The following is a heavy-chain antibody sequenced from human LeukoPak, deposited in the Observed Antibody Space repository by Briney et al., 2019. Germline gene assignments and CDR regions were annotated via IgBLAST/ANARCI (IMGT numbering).Heavy chain of an antibody. CDR1: GASISTGGYY. D-gene: IGHD5-18*01. V-gene: IGHV4-61*08. CDR3: ARVSRGYSYGSGDY. Sequence: PSETLSLTCTISGASISTGGYYWSWIRQPPGEGLEWIGYIYYTGSTNYNPSLKSRVTISVDTSKNQFSLKLSSVTAADTAVYYCARVSRGYSYGSGDYWGQGTLVTVSS. J-gene: IGHJ4*02. CDR2: IYYTGST.